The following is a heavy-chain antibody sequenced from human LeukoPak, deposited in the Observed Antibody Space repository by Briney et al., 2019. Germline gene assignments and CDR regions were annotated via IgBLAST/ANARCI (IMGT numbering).Heavy chain of an antibody. Sequence: GGSLRLSCAASGFTFSSYAMHWVRQAPGKGLEWVAVISYDGSNKYYADSVKGRFTISRDNSKNTLYPQMNSLRAEDTAVYYCAREYCSSTSCYDDAFDIWGQGTMVTVSS. D-gene: IGHD2-2*01. J-gene: IGHJ3*02. CDR2: ISYDGSNK. CDR1: GFTFSSYA. V-gene: IGHV3-30*04. CDR3: AREYCSSTSCYDDAFDI.